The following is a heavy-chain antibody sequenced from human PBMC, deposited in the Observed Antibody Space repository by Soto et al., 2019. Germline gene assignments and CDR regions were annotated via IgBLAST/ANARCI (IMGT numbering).Heavy chain of an antibody. CDR1: GFTFSDYY. Sequence: GGSLRLSCAASGFTFSDYYMSWIRQAPGKGLEWVSYISSSSSYTNYADSVKGRFTISRDNAKNSLYRQMNSLRAEDTAVYYCARPLGLGIGMDAFDIWGQGTMVTVSS. V-gene: IGHV3-11*06. CDR2: ISSSSSYT. CDR3: ARPLGLGIGMDAFDI. J-gene: IGHJ3*02. D-gene: IGHD7-27*01.